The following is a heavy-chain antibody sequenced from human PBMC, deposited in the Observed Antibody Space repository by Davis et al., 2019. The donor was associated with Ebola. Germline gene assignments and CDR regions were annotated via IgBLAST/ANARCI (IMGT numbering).Heavy chain of an antibody. Sequence: LSLTCAASGFTFSSYAMSWVRQAPGKGLGWVSAISGSGGSTYYADSVKGRFTISRDNSKNTLYLQMNSLRAEDTAVYYCAKLNTVTTWPVVGYWGQGTLVTVSS. J-gene: IGHJ4*02. CDR1: GFTFSSYA. CDR2: ISGSGGST. V-gene: IGHV3-23*01. CDR3: AKLNTVTTWPVVGY. D-gene: IGHD4-11*01.